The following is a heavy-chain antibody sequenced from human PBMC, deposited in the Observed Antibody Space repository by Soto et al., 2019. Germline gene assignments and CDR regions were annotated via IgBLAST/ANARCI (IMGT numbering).Heavy chain of an antibody. D-gene: IGHD1-26*01. CDR3: ALRYGGNYYRWYFDY. J-gene: IGHJ4*02. CDR1: GFSLTTSGAG. CDR2: ISWKDDK. V-gene: IGHV2-5*01. Sequence: QITLKESGPTLVEPTQTLTLTCTYSGFSLTTSGAGVGWIRQPPGKALEWLALISWKDDKRYNPGLKSRLTITKDTSKNQVVLTLTNMAPVDTATFFCALRYGGNYYRWYFDYWGPGTLVTVSS.